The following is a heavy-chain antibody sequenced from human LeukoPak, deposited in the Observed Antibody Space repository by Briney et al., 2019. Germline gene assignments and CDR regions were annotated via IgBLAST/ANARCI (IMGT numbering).Heavy chain of an antibody. J-gene: IGHJ3*02. Sequence: ASMKVSCKASGGTFSSYAISWVRQAPGQGLEWMGGIIPIFGTANYAQKFQGRVTITTDESTSTAYMELSSLRSEDTAVYYCARDYYDSSGYYPGKAFDIWGQGTMVTVSS. V-gene: IGHV1-69*05. D-gene: IGHD3-22*01. CDR3: ARDYYDSSGYYPGKAFDI. CDR2: IIPIFGTA. CDR1: GGTFSSYA.